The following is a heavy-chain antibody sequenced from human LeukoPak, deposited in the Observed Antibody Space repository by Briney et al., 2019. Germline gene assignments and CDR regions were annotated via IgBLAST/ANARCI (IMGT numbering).Heavy chain of an antibody. V-gene: IGHV3-48*03. CDR2: ISSSGSTI. J-gene: IGHJ4*02. CDR3: AGEGYGDYDGDY. D-gene: IGHD4-17*01. Sequence: PGGSLRLSCAASGFTFSSYEMNWVRQAPGKGLEWVSYISSSGSTIYYADSVKGRFTISRDNAKNSLYLQMNSLRADDTAVYYCAGEGYGDYDGDYWGQGTLVTVSS. CDR1: GFTFSSYE.